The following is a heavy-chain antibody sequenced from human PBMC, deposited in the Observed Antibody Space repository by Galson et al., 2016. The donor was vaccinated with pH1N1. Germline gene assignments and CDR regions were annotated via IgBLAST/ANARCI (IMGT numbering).Heavy chain of an antibody. D-gene: IGHD2/OR15-2a*01. V-gene: IGHV2-5*02. CDR2: TYWDDDK. J-gene: IGHJ4*02. CDR1: GLSLATSGVG. Sequence: PALVKPTQTLTLTCAFSGLSLATSGVGVGWIRQPPGKALEWLALTYWDDDKLYNPSLKSRLTVTKDTSKNLVVLTLTDMDPVDTATYFCTRSRYYNTNLYYFDYWGQGTLVTVSS. CDR3: TRSRYYNTNLYYFDY.